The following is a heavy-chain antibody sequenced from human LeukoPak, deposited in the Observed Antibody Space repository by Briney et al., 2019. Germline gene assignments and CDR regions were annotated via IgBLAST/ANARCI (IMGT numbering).Heavy chain of an antibody. CDR1: GGSISSSSYY. Sequence: PSETLSLTCTVSGGSISSSSYYWGWIRQPPGKGLEWIGEINHSGSTNYNPSLKSRVTISVDTSKNQFSLKLSSVTAADTAVYYCARVGGYGMDVWGQGTTVTVSS. D-gene: IGHD1-26*01. CDR3: ARVGGYGMDV. CDR2: INHSGST. J-gene: IGHJ6*02. V-gene: IGHV4-39*07.